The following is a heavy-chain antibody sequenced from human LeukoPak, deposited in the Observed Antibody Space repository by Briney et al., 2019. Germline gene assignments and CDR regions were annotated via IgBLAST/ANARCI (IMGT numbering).Heavy chain of an antibody. CDR2: ISPSGDTT. Sequence: GGSLRLSCAASGFTFNNYAMNWVRQAPGKGLEWVSHISPSGDTTYYADSVKGRFTISRDNSKNTLYLQMNSLRAEDTAVYYCAKDSSSWYFDYWGQGTLVTVSS. J-gene: IGHJ4*02. V-gene: IGHV3-23*01. D-gene: IGHD6-13*01. CDR1: GFTFNNYA. CDR3: AKDSSSWYFDY.